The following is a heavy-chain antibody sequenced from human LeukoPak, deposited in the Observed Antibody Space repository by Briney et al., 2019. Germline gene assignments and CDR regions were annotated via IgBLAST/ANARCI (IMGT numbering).Heavy chain of an antibody. CDR2: ISGSGGST. CDR1: GFTFSSYA. CDR3: AKGGCSGGSCYAIGTYYFDY. V-gene: IGHV3-23*01. J-gene: IGHJ4*02. Sequence: TGGSLRLSCAASGFTFSSYAMSWVRQAPGKGLEWVSAISGSGGSTYYADSVKGRFTISRDNSKNTLYLQMNSLRAKDTAVYYCAKGGCSGGSCYAIGTYYFDYWGQGTLVTVSS. D-gene: IGHD2-15*01.